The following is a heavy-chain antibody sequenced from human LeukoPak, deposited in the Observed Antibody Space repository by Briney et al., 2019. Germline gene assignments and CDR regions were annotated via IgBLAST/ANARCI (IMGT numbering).Heavy chain of an antibody. Sequence: GGSLRLSCAASGFTFSTYGMHWVRQAPGKGLEWVAIIWYDGSNKYYADSVKGRFTISRDNSKNTLYLQMNSLRAEDTAVYYCAVDYDYWTAFFSGSRMTPKRGGQGTLVTVSS. D-gene: IGHD3/OR15-3a*01. CDR2: IWYDGSNK. V-gene: IGHV3-33*01. CDR1: GFTFSTYG. J-gene: IGHJ4*02. CDR3: AVDYDYWTAFFSGSRMTPKR.